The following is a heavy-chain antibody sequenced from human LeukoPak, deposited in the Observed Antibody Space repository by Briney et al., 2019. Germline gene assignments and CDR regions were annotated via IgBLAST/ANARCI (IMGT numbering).Heavy chain of an antibody. CDR3: ARGPTAARPLDC. Sequence: SETLSLTCAVYGGSFSGYYWSWIRQPPGKGLEWIGEINHSGSTNYNPSLKSRVTISVDTSKNQFSLKLSSVTAADTAVYYCARGPTAARPLDCWGQGTLVTVSS. D-gene: IGHD6-6*01. J-gene: IGHJ4*02. CDR2: INHSGST. CDR1: GGSFSGYY. V-gene: IGHV4-34*01.